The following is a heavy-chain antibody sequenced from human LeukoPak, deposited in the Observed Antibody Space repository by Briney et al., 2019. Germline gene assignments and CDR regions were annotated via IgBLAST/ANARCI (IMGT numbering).Heavy chain of an antibody. Sequence: GGSLRLSCAGSGFIFSNAWMNWVRQAPGKGLERVGRVKSKYDGGTTDYAAHAKGRFTISRDDSKNTVYLQMNSLKTEDTAIYYCNTGGYYFDYWGQGTLVTVSS. CDR3: NTGGYYFDY. CDR2: VKSKYDGGTT. J-gene: IGHJ4*02. CDR1: GFIFSNAW. V-gene: IGHV3-15*01.